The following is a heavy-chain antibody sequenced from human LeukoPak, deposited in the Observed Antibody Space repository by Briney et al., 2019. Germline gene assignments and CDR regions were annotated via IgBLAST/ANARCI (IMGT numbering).Heavy chain of an antibody. CDR3: ARGGDCYDSSGSFDY. J-gene: IGHJ4*02. V-gene: IGHV4-59*01. CDR1: GGSISSYY. Sequence: SETLSLTCTVSGGSISSYYWSWIRQPPGKGLEWIGYIYYSGGTNYNPSLKSRVTISVDTSKNQFSLKLSSVTAADTAVYYCARGGDCYDSSGSFDYWGQGTLVTVSS. D-gene: IGHD3-22*01. CDR2: IYYSGGT.